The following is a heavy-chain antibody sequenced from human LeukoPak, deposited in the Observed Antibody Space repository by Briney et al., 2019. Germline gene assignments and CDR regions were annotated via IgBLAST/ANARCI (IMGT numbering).Heavy chain of an antibody. CDR2: IIPIFGTA. CDR1: GGTFSSYV. Sequence: ASVKVSCKASGGTFSSYVISWVRQAPGQGLEWMGGIIPIFGTANYAQKFQGRVTITADESTSTAYMELSSLRSEDTAVYYCARGENDILTGYYYYYYGMDVWGQGTMVTVSS. D-gene: IGHD3-9*01. CDR3: ARGENDILTGYYYYYYGMDV. J-gene: IGHJ6*02. V-gene: IGHV1-69*13.